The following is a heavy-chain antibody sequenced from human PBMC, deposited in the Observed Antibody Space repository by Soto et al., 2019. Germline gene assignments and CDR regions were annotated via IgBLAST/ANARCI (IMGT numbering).Heavy chain of an antibody. CDR3: ANLQADSSSSGPGWFDP. J-gene: IGHJ5*02. D-gene: IGHD6-6*01. V-gene: IGHV1-69*13. Sequence: SVKVSCKASGGTFSSYAISWVRQAPGQGLEWMGGIIPIFGTANYAQKFQGRVTITADESTSTAYMELSSLRSEDTAVYYCANLQADSSSSGPGWFDPWGQGTLVTISS. CDR1: GGTFSSYA. CDR2: IIPIFGTA.